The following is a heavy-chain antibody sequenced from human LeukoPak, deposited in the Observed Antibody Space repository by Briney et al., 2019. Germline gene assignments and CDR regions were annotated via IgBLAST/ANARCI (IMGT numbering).Heavy chain of an antibody. CDR2: IYSGGST. D-gene: IGHD3-22*01. CDR3: ARDPNYYDSSGYYN. J-gene: IGHJ4*02. V-gene: IGHV3-66*01. CDR1: EFSVGSNY. Sequence: PGGSLRLSCAASEFSVGSNYMTWVRQAPGKWLEWVSLIYSGGSTYYADSVKGRFTISRDNSKNTLYLQMNSLRAEDTAVYYCARDPNYYDSSGYYNWGQGTLVTVSS.